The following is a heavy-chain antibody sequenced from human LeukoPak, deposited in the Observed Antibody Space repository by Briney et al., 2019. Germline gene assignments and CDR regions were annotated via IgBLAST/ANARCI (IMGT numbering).Heavy chain of an antibody. CDR2: ISGSGGST. D-gene: IGHD3-10*01. CDR3: AKSTMVRGVITRFDP. Sequence: GGSLRLPCAASGFTFSSYGMSWVRQAPGKGLEWVSAISGSGGSTYYADSVKGRFTISRDNSKNTLYLQMNSLRAEDTAVYYCAKSTMVRGVITRFDPWGQGTLVTVSS. V-gene: IGHV3-23*01. CDR1: GFTFSSYG. J-gene: IGHJ5*02.